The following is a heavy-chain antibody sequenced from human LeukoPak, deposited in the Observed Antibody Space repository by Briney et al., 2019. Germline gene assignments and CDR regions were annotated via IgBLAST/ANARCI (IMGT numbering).Heavy chain of an antibody. J-gene: IGHJ6*02. CDR2: IYYSGST. CDR1: GGSISSGGYY. D-gene: IGHD5-12*01. V-gene: IGHV4-31*02. Sequence: SQTLSLTCTVSGGSISSGGYYWSWIRQHPGKGLEWIGYIYYSGSTNYNPSLKSRVTISVDTSKNQFSLKLSSVTAADTAVYYCARHSGYDLLSSYYYYYGMDVWGQGTTVTVSS. CDR3: ARHSGYDLLSSYYYYYGMDV.